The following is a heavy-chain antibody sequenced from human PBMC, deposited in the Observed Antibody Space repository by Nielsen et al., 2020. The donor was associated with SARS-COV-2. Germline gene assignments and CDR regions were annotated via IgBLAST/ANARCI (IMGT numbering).Heavy chain of an antibody. CDR2: IYSSGSWT. D-gene: IGHD3-22*01. CDR3: ANSRAFYDSSGYLFDY. CDR1: GLSLRSYT. Sequence: GESLKISCAASGLSLRSYTMHWVRQAPGKGLEWVSSIYSSGSWTNYADSVKGRFTISRDNAKNSLYLQMNSLRAEDTAVYFCANSRAFYDSSGYLFDYWGQGTQVTVS. J-gene: IGHJ4*02. V-gene: IGHV3-21*01.